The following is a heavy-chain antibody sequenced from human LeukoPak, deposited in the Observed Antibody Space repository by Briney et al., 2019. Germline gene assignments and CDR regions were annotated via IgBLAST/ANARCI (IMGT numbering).Heavy chain of an antibody. CDR2: ISSSSSTI. Sequence: PGGSLRLSCAASGFTFSSYSMNWVRQAPGKGLEWVSYISSSSSTIYYADSVKGRFTISRDNAKNSLYLQMNSLRAEDTAVYYCAREYSSGYSDYWGQGTLVTVSS. CDR3: AREYSSGYSDY. D-gene: IGHD3-22*01. V-gene: IGHV3-48*01. CDR1: GFTFSSYS. J-gene: IGHJ4*02.